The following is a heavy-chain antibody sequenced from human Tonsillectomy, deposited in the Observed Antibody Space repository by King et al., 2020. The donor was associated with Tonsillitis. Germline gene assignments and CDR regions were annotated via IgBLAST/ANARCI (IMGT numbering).Heavy chain of an antibody. D-gene: IGHD5-18*01. CDR1: GFTFSSYS. CDR3: ARDGGGGYSYGSHYFDY. Sequence: EVQLVESGGGLVKPGGSLRLSCAASGFTFSSYSMNWVRQAPGKGLEWVSSISSSSSYIYYADSVKGRFTISRDNAKNSLYLQMNSLRAEDTAVYYCARDGGGGYSYGSHYFDYWGQGTLVTVSS. J-gene: IGHJ4*02. CDR2: ISSSSSYI. V-gene: IGHV3-21*01.